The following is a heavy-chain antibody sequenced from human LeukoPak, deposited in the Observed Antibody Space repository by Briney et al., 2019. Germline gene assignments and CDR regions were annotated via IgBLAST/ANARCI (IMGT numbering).Heavy chain of an antibody. CDR1: GYTFTVYY. CDR3: ARVLDSSSWGLDY. D-gene: IGHD6-13*01. Sequence: ASVTVSFTASGYTFTVYYMHWVRQAPRPGIEWTGWVKPNSGGTNYAQKFQGWVTMTRDTSISTAYMELSRLRSDDTAVYYCARVLDSSSWGLDYWGQGTLVTVSS. CDR2: VKPNSGGT. V-gene: IGHV1-2*04. J-gene: IGHJ4*02.